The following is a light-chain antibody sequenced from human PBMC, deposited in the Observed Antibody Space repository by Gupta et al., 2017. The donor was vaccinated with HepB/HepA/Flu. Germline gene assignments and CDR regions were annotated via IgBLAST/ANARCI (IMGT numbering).Light chain of an antibody. J-gene: IGLJ1*01. V-gene: IGLV3-1*01. CDR3: QAWDSSTYV. CDR2: QDS. CDR1: KLGDKY. Sequence: YELTQPPSVSVSPGQTASITCSGDKLGDKYACWYQQKPGQSPVLVIYQDSKRPSGIPERFSGSNSGNTATLTISGTQAMDEADYYCQAWDSSTYVFGTGTKVTVL.